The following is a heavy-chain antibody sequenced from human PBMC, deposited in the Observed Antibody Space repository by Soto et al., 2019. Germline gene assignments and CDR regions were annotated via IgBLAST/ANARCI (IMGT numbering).Heavy chain of an antibody. CDR3: ARRKERSGPYSTDL. V-gene: IGHV1-8*01. D-gene: IGHD1-1*01. CDR1: GFTFITYD. CDR2: MNPNNGNA. J-gene: IGHJ4*02. Sequence: GASVKVSCKASGFTFITYDFSWVRQSAGQGLEWMGWMNPNNGNAGFAQKFRGRINMTRNTSISTAYLELSSLRSDDSAVYFCARRKERSGPYSTDLWGRGTQVTVSS.